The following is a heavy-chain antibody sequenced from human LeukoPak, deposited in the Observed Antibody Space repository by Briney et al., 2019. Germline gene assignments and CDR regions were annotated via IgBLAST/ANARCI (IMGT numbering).Heavy chain of an antibody. CDR1: GYTFTSNY. CDR2: IYPRDGST. CDR3: ARDQEGFDY. J-gene: IGHJ4*02. Sequence: ASVKVSCKASGYTFTSNYIHWVRQAPGHGLEWMGMIYPRDGSTSYAQKFQGRVTVTRDTSTSTVHMELSGLRSEHTAVYYGARDQEGFDYWGQGTLVTVSS. V-gene: IGHV1-46*01.